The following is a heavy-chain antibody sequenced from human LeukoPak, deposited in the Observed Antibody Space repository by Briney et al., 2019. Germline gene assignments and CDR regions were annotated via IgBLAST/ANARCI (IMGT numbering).Heavy chain of an antibody. J-gene: IGHJ3*02. CDR1: GGTFSSYP. D-gene: IGHD3-10*01. V-gene: IGHV1-69*02. CDR2: IIPILGIA. CDR3: ASRRYTVRGVTHDAFDI. Sequence: SVKVSCKASGGTFSSYPISWVRQAPGQGLEWMGRIIPILGIANYAQKFQGRVTITADKSTSTAYMELSRLGSEDTAVYYCASRRYTVRGVTHDAFDIWGQGTMVTVSS.